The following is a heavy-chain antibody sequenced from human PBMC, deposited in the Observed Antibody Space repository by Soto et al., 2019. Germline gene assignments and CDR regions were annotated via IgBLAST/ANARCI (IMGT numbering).Heavy chain of an antibody. D-gene: IGHD5-12*01. CDR2: VNPNGGGT. CDR1: GYNFTNYY. CDR3: ARGGEWLQFDY. J-gene: IGHJ4*02. V-gene: IGHV1-46*01. Sequence: QVQLVQSGAEVKKPGASVKVSCKASGYNFTNYYMHWVRQAPGQGLEWMGIVNPNGGGTSYAQKFQGRVTMTRDTSTNTVYMELTGLRSEDTAVYYSARGGEWLQFDYWGQGTLVTVSS.